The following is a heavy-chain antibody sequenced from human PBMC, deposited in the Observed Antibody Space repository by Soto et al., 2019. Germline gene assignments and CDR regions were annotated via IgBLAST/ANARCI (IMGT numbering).Heavy chain of an antibody. Sequence: SETLSLTCSVSGASISSYYYTWIRQTPGKGLEWIGNIYYDGNTYYNPSLKSRVTISVDTSKNQFSLNLRSVTAADTAIYYCARATPGYPGRAFQIWGQGKMVTVSS. J-gene: IGHJ3*02. CDR1: GASISSYY. CDR2: IYYDGNT. CDR3: ARATPGYPGRAFQI. V-gene: IGHV4-59*04. D-gene: IGHD2-15*01.